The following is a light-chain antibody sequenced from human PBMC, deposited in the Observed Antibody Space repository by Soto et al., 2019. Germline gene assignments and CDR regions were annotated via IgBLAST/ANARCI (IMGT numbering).Light chain of an antibody. CDR1: SSNVETNT. Sequence: QAVVTQPPSASGTPGQRVTISCSGSSSNVETNTVNWYQQLPGTAPKLLIYNDNQRPSGVPDRFSGSKSGTSASLAISGLQSEDEADYSCATWDASLKGVLFGGGTQLTVL. CDR3: ATWDASLKGVL. CDR2: NDN. J-gene: IGLJ7*01. V-gene: IGLV1-44*01.